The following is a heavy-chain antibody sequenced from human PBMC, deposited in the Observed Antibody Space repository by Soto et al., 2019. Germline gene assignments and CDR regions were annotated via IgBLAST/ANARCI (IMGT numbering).Heavy chain of an antibody. CDR3: TKSHSSLSDNWLGP. CDR1: GYTFTSNT. V-gene: IGHV1-3*01. CDR2: INAGNGDT. J-gene: IGHJ5*02. D-gene: IGHD6-13*01. Sequence: ASVKVSCKASGYTFTSNTIHWVRQAPGQRLEWVGWINAGNGDTKYSQYFQDRVTFSRDTSASTAYLEVNSLRSDDTAMYYCTKSHSSLSDNWLGPWGQGTLVTVSS.